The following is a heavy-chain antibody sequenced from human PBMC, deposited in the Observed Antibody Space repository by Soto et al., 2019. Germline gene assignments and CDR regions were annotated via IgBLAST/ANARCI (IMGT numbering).Heavy chain of an antibody. CDR1: GGSISTYY. J-gene: IGHJ5*02. CDR3: ATLPPRIVVSLLPIPT. Sequence: SETLSLTCTVSGGSISTYYWSWIRQPPGKGLEWIGYIYYSGNTKYNPSLKSRVTISVDTPKNQFSLKLSSVTAADTAVYYCATLPPRIVVSLLPIPTWGQGILVTVS. V-gene: IGHV4-59*12. CDR2: IYYSGNT. D-gene: IGHD2-21*01.